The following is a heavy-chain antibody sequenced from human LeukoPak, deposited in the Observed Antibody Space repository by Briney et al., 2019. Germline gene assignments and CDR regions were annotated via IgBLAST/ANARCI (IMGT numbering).Heavy chain of an antibody. V-gene: IGHV3-7*01. CDR2: IKQDGSEK. CDR1: GFTFSSYW. CDR3: ARERYNWNDVGWFDP. D-gene: IGHD1-1*01. Sequence: GGSLRLSCAASGFTFSSYWMSWVRQAPGKGLEWVANIKQDGSEKYYVDSVKGRLTISRDNAKNSLYLQMNSLRAEDTAVYYCARERYNWNDVGWFDPWGQGTLVTVSS. J-gene: IGHJ5*02.